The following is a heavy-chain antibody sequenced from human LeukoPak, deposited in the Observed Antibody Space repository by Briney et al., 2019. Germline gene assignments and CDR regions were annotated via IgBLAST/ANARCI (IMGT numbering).Heavy chain of an antibody. Sequence: GGSLRLSCAASGFTFSNAWMSWVRQAPGKGLEWVGRIKSKTDGGTTDYAAPVKGGFTISRDDSKNTLYLQMNSLKTEDTAVYYCTTAVWFPPRTGYSTENWFDPWGQGTLVTVSS. D-gene: IGHD6-13*01. CDR1: GFTFSNAW. CDR3: TTAVWFPPRTGYSTENWFDP. CDR2: IKSKTDGGTT. V-gene: IGHV3-15*01. J-gene: IGHJ5*02.